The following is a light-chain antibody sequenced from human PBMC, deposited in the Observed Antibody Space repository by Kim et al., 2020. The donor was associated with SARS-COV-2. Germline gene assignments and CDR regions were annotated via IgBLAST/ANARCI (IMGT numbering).Light chain of an antibody. CDR2: DAS. Sequence: EIVMTQSPATLSVSPGERATLSCRASQSVSTNLAWYQHKPGQAPRLLIFDASTRATGIPARFSGSGSGTEFTLTINSLQSEDFAVYYCQQYNNWPPRTFGQGTKVDIK. J-gene: IGKJ1*01. CDR1: QSVSTN. V-gene: IGKV3-15*01. CDR3: QQYNNWPPRT.